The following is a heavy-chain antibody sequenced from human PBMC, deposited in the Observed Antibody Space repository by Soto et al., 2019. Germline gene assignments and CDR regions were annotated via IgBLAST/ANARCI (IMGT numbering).Heavy chain of an antibody. D-gene: IGHD3-10*01. CDR3: AGGGVRGVITRTRDYYGMDV. V-gene: IGHV5-51*01. CDR1: GYKLTSYW. J-gene: IGHJ6*02. Sequence: GESLKISCQVSGYKLTSYWIGWVRQMTGKGLEWMGIIYPGDSDTRYSPSFQGQVTISADKSISTAYLQWSSLKASDTAMYYCAGGGVRGVITRTRDYYGMDVWGQGTTVTVSS. CDR2: IYPGDSDT.